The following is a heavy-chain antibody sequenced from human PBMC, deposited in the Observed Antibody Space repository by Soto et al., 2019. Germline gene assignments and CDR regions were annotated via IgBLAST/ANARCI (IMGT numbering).Heavy chain of an antibody. V-gene: IGHV1-3*05. J-gene: IGHJ4*02. CDR3: TRAVAVPADFDY. CDR2: INAGNGNT. CDR1: GYTFTTYA. Sequence: QVQLVQSGAEEKKPGASVKVSCKASGYTFTTYAMHWVRQAPGQRLEWMGWINAGNGNTKYSQKFQGRVTITRDTSASTAYMELSSLRSEDTAVYYCTRAVAVPADFDYWGQGTLVTVSS. D-gene: IGHD6-19*01.